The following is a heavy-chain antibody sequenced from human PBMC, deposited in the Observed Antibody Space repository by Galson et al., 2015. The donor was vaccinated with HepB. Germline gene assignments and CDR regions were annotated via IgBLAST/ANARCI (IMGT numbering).Heavy chain of an antibody. J-gene: IGHJ6*02. CDR3: AREWGIVVVPAAGIHYYYGMDV. CDR1: GYTFTSYY. V-gene: IGHV1-46*01. CDR2: INPSGGST. Sequence: SVKVSCKASGYTFTSYYMHWVRQAPGQGLEWMGIINPSGGSTSYAQKFRGRVTMTRDTSTSTVYMELSSLGSEDTAVYYCAREWGIVVVPAAGIHYYYGMDVWGQGTTVTVSS. D-gene: IGHD2-2*01.